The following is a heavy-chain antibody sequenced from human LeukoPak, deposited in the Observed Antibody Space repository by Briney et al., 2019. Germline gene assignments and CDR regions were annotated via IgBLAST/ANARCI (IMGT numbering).Heavy chain of an antibody. Sequence: GESLQSSFKGSECRFTSYWIGWVRQLPGKGLGWMGIIYPGDSDTRYSPSFQGQVTISADKSISTAYLQWSSLKASDTAMYYCARLWCCSSTSYYTLDYWGQGTLVTVSS. CDR1: ECRFTSYW. CDR3: ARLWCCSSTSYYTLDY. D-gene: IGHD2-2*02. J-gene: IGHJ4*02. V-gene: IGHV5-51*01. CDR2: IYPGDSDT.